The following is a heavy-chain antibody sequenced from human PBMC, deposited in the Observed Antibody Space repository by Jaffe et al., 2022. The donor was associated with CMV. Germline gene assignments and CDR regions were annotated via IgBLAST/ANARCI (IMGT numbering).Heavy chain of an antibody. J-gene: IGHJ6*03. Sequence: EVQLVESGGGLVKPGGSLRLSCAASGFTFSSYSMNWVRQAPGKGLEWVSSISSSSSYIYYADSVKGRFTISRDNAKNSLYLQMNSLRAEDTAVYYCARDNTYSSSSKNYYYYMDVWGKGTTVTVSS. D-gene: IGHD6-6*01. CDR2: ISSSSSYI. V-gene: IGHV3-21*01. CDR1: GFTFSSYS. CDR3: ARDNTYSSSSKNYYYYMDV.